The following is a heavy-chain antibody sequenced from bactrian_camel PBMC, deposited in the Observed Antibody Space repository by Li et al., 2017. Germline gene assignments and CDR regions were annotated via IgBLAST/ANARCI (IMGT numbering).Heavy chain of an antibody. CDR3: ATETARYECYPDSWCCGFNT. CDR2: IDDSGRN. J-gene: IGHJ4*01. CDR1: EYKATAYC. D-gene: IGHD3*01. V-gene: IGHV3S26*01. Sequence: HVQLVESGGGLVQPGGSLRLFCSIAEYKATAYCLAWFRQAPDKAREGVACIDDSGRNTYTNSVKGRFTISRDNAKRTLYLQMNALQPEDSAMYYCATETARYECYPDSWCCGFNTWGQGTQVTVS.